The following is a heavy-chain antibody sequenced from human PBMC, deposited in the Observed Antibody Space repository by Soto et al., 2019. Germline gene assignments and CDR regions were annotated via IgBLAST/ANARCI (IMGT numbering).Heavy chain of an antibody. J-gene: IGHJ6*02. Sequence: QVQLQQWGAGLLKPSETLSLNCAVYGGSFSGYYWSWIRQPPGKGLEWIGEINHRGSINYNPSLTSRVSMSVDSSKNHSSLKLKSVTAAATAVFYCARGSRMRIPAASGRDYYYHCLDVWGQGTAVTVSS. CDR3: ARGSRMRIPAASGRDYYYHCLDV. D-gene: IGHD2-15*01. CDR1: GGSFSGYY. V-gene: IGHV4-34*01. CDR2: INHRGSI.